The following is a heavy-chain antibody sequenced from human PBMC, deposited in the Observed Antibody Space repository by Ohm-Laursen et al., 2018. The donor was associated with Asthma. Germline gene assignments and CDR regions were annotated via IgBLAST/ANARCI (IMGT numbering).Heavy chain of an antibody. J-gene: IGHJ6*02. V-gene: IGHV3-23*01. CDR3: VIKDIVVVPAAKSYGMDV. CDR2: ISGSGGST. CDR1: GFTFSSYS. D-gene: IGHD2-2*01. Sequence: SLRLSCAASGFTFSSYSMNWVRQAPGKGLEWVSAISGSGGSTYYADSVKGRFTISRDNSKNTLYLQMNSLRAEDTAVYYCVIKDIVVVPAAKSYGMDVWGQGTTVTVSS.